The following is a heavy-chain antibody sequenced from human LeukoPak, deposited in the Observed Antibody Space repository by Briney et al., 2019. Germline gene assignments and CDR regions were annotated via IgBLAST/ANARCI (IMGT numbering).Heavy chain of an antibody. CDR3: ATFNRYLYYFDY. CDR2: IYYSGST. CDR1: GGSISSYY. D-gene: IGHD1-14*01. V-gene: IGHV4-59*12. Sequence: SETLSLTCTVSGGSISSYYWSWIRQPPGKGLEWIGYIYYSGSTNYNPSLKSRVTISVDTSKNQFSLKLSSVTAADTAVYYCATFNRYLYYFDYWGQGTLVTVSS. J-gene: IGHJ4*02.